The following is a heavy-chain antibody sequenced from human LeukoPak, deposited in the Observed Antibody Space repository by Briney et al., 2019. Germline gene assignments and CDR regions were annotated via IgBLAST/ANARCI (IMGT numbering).Heavy chain of an antibody. CDR3: ARNHPIAVAGPDPIYFDY. CDR2: ISYDGSNK. V-gene: IGHV3-30-3*01. CDR1: GFTFSSYA. J-gene: IGHJ4*02. D-gene: IGHD6-19*01. Sequence: GGSLRLSCAASGFTFSSYAMHWVRQAPGKGLEWVAVISYDGSNKYYADSVKGRFTISRDNSKNTLYLQMNSLRAEDTAVYYCARNHPIAVAGPDPIYFDYWGQGTLVTVSS.